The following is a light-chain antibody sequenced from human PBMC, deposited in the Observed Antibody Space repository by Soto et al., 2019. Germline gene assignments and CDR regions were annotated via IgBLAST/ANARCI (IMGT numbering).Light chain of an antibody. CDR1: QSIRYW. CDR2: KAS. CDR3: QQYGAYRA. V-gene: IGKV1-5*03. J-gene: IGKJ1*01. Sequence: DIQMTQSPSTLSASVGDRVRITFRASQSIRYWLAWHQQKPGKVPKLLISKASSLESGVPSRFSGSGSGTEFTLTINSLQPDDFATYYCQQYGAYRAFGQGTKVDIK.